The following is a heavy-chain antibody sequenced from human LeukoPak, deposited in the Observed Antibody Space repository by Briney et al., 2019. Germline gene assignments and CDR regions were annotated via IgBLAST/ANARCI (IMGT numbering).Heavy chain of an antibody. D-gene: IGHD5-24*01. J-gene: IGHJ5*02. V-gene: IGHV1-46*01. Sequence: ASVKVSCKASGGTFSSFGISWVRQAPGQGPEWMGVISPSGGSTTYAQKFQGRVTLTRDMSTSTDYLELSSLRSEDTAVYYCARDNSVRDEAWWFNPRGQGTLVTVSS. CDR2: ISPSGGST. CDR1: GGTFSSFG. CDR3: ARDNSVRDEAWWFNP.